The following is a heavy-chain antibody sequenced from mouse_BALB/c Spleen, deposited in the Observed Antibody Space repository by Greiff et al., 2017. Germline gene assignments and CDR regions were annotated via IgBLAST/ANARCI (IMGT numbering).Heavy chain of an antibody. J-gene: IGHJ2*01. CDR2: ISSGGST. V-gene: IGHV5-6-5*01. CDR3: ARGQSITTVLDY. Sequence: EVHLVESGGGLVKPGGSLKLSCAASGFTFSSYAMSWVRQTPEKRLEWVASISSGGSTYYPDSVKGRFTISRDNARNILYLQMSSLRSEDTAMYYCARGQSITTVLDYWGQGTTLTVSS. D-gene: IGHD1-1*01. CDR1: GFTFSSYA.